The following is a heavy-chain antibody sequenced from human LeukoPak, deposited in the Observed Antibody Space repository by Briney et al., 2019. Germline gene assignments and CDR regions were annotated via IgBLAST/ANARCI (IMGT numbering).Heavy chain of an antibody. CDR2: INHSGST. CDR1: GGSFSGYY. D-gene: IGHD3-22*01. CDR3: ATVVHFYDSSGYYPTRYYFDY. Sequence: SETLSLTCAVYGGSFSGYYWSWIRQPPGKGLEWIGEINHSGSTNYNPSLKSRVTISVDTPKNQFSLKLSSVTAADTAVYYCATVVHFYDSSGYYPTRYYFDYWGQGTLVTVSS. V-gene: IGHV4-34*01. J-gene: IGHJ4*02.